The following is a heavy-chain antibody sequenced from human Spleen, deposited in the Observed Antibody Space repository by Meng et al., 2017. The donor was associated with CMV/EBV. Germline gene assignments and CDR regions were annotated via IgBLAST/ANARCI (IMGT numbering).Heavy chain of an antibody. CDR1: GINFNTYW. Sequence: GESLRLSCAVSGINFNTYWIHWVRQVPGKGLVWLSRIYSDGISTRYADSVKGRFTISRDNTNNTLYLQMNGLRAEDTAVYYCAREPGRGAFDIWGQGTMVTVSS. V-gene: IGHV3-74*01. CDR3: AREPGRGAFDI. CDR2: IYSDGIST. J-gene: IGHJ3*02. D-gene: IGHD3-10*01.